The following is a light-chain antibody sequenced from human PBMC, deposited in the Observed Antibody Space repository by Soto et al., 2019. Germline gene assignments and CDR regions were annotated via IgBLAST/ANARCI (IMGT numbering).Light chain of an antibody. CDR2: DAS. CDR3: QQRSSWPPT. Sequence: EIVLTQSPATLSLSPGERATLSCRASQSVKTYLAWYQQKPGQAPRLLIYDASNRATGIPARFSGSGSGTDFTLTISSLEPEDFAVYYCQQRSSWPPTFGQGTKVEI. CDR1: QSVKTY. V-gene: IGKV3-11*01. J-gene: IGKJ1*01.